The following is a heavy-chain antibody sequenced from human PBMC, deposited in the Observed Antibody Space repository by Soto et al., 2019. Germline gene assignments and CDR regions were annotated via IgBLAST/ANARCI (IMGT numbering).Heavy chain of an antibody. Sequence: SETLSLTCTVSGGSISSVGYYWSWIRQHPGKGLEWIGYIYYSGSTYYNPSLKSRVTISVDTSKNQFSLKLSSVTAADTAVYYCASPGFWSGDYRVELWFDYWGQGTLVTVSS. J-gene: IGHJ4*02. CDR2: IYYSGST. CDR3: ASPGFWSGDYRVELWFDY. D-gene: IGHD3-3*01. V-gene: IGHV4-31*03. CDR1: GGSISSVGYY.